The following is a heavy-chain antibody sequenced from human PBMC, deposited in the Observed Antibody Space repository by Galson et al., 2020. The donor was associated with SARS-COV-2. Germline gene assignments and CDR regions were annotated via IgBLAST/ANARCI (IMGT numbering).Heavy chain of an antibody. CDR1: GFTFSSYS. CDR2: ISSSSSYI. V-gene: IGHV3-21*01. CDR3: ARDYGSGNYGAHNWFDP. J-gene: IGHJ5*02. Sequence: NSGGSLRLSCAASGFTFSSYSMNWVRQAPGKGLEWVSSISSSSSYIYYADSVKGRFTISRDNAKNSLYLQMNSLRAEDTAVYYCARDYGSGNYGAHNWFDPWGQGTLVTVSS. D-gene: IGHD3-10*01.